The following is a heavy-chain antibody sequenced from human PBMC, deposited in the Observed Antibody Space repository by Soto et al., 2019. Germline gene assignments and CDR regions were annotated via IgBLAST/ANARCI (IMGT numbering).Heavy chain of an antibody. CDR2: ISGSGGST. V-gene: IGHV3-23*01. J-gene: IGHJ5*02. Sequence: GGSLRLSCAASGFTFSSYAMSWVRQAPGKGLEWVSAISGSGGSTYYADSVKGRFTISRDNSKNTLYLQMSSLRAEDTAVYYCVKGGQQLYFDRFDPWGQGTLVTVSS. CDR1: GFTFSSYA. D-gene: IGHD6-13*01. CDR3: VKGGQQLYFDRFDP.